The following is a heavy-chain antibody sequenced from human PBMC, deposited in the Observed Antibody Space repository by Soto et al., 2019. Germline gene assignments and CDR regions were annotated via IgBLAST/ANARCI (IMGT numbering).Heavy chain of an antibody. V-gene: IGHV3-9*01. Sequence: EVQLVESGGGLVQPGRSLRLSCAASGFTFDDYALHWVRQAPGKGLEWVSGIGWSTNDIGYADSVKGRFTISRDNAKNSLYLQMNSLRSEDTAFYYCAKGAGSYPRYYFDYWGQGTLVTVSS. D-gene: IGHD3-10*01. J-gene: IGHJ4*02. CDR2: IGWSTNDI. CDR1: GFTFDDYA. CDR3: AKGAGSYPRYYFDY.